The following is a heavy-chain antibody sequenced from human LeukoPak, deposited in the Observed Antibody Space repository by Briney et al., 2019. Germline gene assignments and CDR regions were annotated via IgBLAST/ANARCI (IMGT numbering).Heavy chain of an antibody. Sequence: SEALSLTCTVSGGSISSYYWSWIRQPPGKGLEWIGYIYYSGSTNYNPSLKSRVTISVDTSKNQFSLKLSSVTAADTAVYYCARADCSGGSCYSSYWGQGTLVTVSS. V-gene: IGHV4-59*01. CDR2: IYYSGST. J-gene: IGHJ4*02. CDR1: GGSISSYY. CDR3: ARADCSGGSCYSSY. D-gene: IGHD2-15*01.